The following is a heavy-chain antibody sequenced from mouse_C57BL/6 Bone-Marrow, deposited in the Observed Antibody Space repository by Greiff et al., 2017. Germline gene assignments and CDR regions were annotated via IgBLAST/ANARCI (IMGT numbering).Heavy chain of an antibody. V-gene: IGHV1-5*01. CDR3: TRGIYYGMDY. CDR1: GYTFTSYW. CDR2: IYPGNSDT. J-gene: IGHJ4*01. Sequence: EVQLQQSGTVLARPGASVKMSCKTSGYTFTSYWMHWVKQRPGQGLEWIGAIYPGNSDTSYNQKFQGKAKLTAVTSASTAYMELSSLTNEDSAVYYCTRGIYYGMDYWGQGTSVTGSS.